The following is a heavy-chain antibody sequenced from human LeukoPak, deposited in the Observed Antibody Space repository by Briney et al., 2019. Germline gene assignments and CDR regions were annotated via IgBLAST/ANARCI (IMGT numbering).Heavy chain of an antibody. CDR3: ARDPPDY. Sequence: GGSLRLSCAACGFTFSSYWMSWVRQAPGKWLEWVSNIKQDGSEKYYVDSVKCRFTISSDNAKNSLHLQMDSLRAEDRAVYYCARDPPDYWGQGTLVTVSS. V-gene: IGHV3-7*01. CDR2: IKQDGSEK. J-gene: IGHJ4*02. CDR1: GFTFSSYW.